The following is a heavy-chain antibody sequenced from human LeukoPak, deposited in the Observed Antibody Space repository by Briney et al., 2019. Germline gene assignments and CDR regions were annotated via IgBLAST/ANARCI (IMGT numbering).Heavy chain of an antibody. V-gene: IGHV5-51*01. Sequence: RLGESLKISCKGSGYNFTSYWIGWVSQMPGKALKCMGIIYPGDSDTRYSPSFQGQVTISADKSISTAYLQWSSLKASDTAMYYCARLLSDRSGGSCYDYWGQGTLVTVSS. J-gene: IGHJ4*02. CDR1: GYNFTSYW. CDR2: IYPGDSDT. D-gene: IGHD2-15*01. CDR3: ARLLSDRSGGSCYDY.